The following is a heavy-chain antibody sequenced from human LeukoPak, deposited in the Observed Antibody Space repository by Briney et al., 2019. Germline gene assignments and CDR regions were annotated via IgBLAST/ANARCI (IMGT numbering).Heavy chain of an antibody. Sequence: ASVKVSCKASGYSFTSYYMHWVRQAPGQGLEWMGIINPNGDGTNYAQKFQGRVTMTRDASTSTVYMELTSLRSEDTAVYYCARGGLGSGSYTFFDYWGQGTLVTVSS. CDR1: GYSFTSYY. CDR2: INPNGDGT. J-gene: IGHJ4*02. CDR3: ARGGLGSGSYTFFDY. V-gene: IGHV1-46*01. D-gene: IGHD1-26*01.